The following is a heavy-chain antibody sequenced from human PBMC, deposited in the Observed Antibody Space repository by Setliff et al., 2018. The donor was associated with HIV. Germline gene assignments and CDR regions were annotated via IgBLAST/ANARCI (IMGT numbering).Heavy chain of an antibody. Sequence: PSETLSLTCTVSGGSISSGGYYWNWIRQHPGKGLEWIGYIYYSGSTYYNPSLKSRLTIFVDTSKNQFPLKVTSVTAADTAVYYCARVPGRDYYDTSGDFDYWGLGTLVTVSS. CDR1: GGSISSGGYY. V-gene: IGHV4-31*03. D-gene: IGHD3-22*01. CDR3: ARVPGRDYYDTSGDFDY. J-gene: IGHJ4*02. CDR2: IYYSGST.